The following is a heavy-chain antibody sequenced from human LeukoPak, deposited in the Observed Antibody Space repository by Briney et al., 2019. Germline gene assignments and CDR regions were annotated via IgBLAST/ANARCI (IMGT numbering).Heavy chain of an antibody. D-gene: IGHD2-15*01. CDR1: GFNINDHY. V-gene: IGHV3-72*01. Sequence: GGSLRLSCAASGFNINDHYMDWVRQAPGKGLEWIGRTRNKADGYTTVYAASVKGRFTISRDASHNSMYLQMNSLKTGDTAVYYCTRGGLYGGSSAFDYWGQGTLVTVSS. CDR3: TRGGLYGGSSAFDY. CDR2: TRNKADGYTT. J-gene: IGHJ4*02.